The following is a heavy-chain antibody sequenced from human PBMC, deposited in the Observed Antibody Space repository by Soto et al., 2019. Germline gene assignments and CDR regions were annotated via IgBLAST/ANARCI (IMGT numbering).Heavy chain of an antibody. CDR3: ASPGYSTSALAY. CDR1: GFTFGTYA. CDR2: ISYDGSNK. V-gene: IGHV3-30-3*01. J-gene: IGHJ4*02. Sequence: QVQLVESGGGVVQPGSSLRLSCAASGFTFGTYAMHWVRQAPGKGLEWVAFISYDGSNKYYADSVKGRFTISRDNSKNTLYVQMDSLRPEDTALYHCASPGYSTSALAYWGQGTLVTVSS. D-gene: IGHD2-2*01.